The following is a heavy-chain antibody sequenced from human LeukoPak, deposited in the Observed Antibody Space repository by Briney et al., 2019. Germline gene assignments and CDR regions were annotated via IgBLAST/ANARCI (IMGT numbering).Heavy chain of an antibody. CDR3: ARIRRASSGSYYYFDY. D-gene: IGHD1-26*01. J-gene: IGHJ4*02. CDR1: GYTFTGYY. Sequence: ASVKVSCKASGYTFTGYYMHWVRQAPGQGLEWMGWINPNSGGTNYAQKFQGRVTVTRDTSISTAYMELSRLRSDDTAVYYCARIRRASSGSYYYFDYWGQGTLVTVSS. V-gene: IGHV1-2*02. CDR2: INPNSGGT.